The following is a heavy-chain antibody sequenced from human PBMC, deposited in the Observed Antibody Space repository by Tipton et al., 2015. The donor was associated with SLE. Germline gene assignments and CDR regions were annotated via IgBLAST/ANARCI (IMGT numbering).Heavy chain of an antibody. D-gene: IGHD4-23*01. J-gene: IGHJ6*02. CDR1: GFRLDEYN. V-gene: IGHV3-43*01. CDR3: AKAHLPNSYFDVMDL. CDR2: LTWGGDHT. Sequence: SLRLSCSVAGFRLDEYNMNWVRQTPEKGLEWVALLTWGGDHTNYADSFKGRFIISRDDDKTSLFLQMNSLRSEDSGVYYCAKAHLPNSYFDVMDLWGQGTPVTVSS.